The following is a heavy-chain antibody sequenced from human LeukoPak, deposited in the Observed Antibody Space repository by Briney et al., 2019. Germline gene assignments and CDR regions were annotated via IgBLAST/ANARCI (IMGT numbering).Heavy chain of an antibody. CDR3: AKSYSSGWPGMDV. V-gene: IGHV3-30*18. D-gene: IGHD6-19*01. J-gene: IGHJ6*02. Sequence: GGSLRLSCAASGFTFSSYGMHWVRQAPGKGLEWVAVISYDGSNKYYADSVKGRFTTSRDNSKNTLYLQMNSLRAEDTAVYYCAKSYSSGWPGMDVWGQGTTVTVSS. CDR1: GFTFSSYG. CDR2: ISYDGSNK.